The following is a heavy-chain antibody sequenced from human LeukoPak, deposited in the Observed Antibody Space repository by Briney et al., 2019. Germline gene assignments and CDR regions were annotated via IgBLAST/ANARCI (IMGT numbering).Heavy chain of an antibody. D-gene: IGHD5-12*01. V-gene: IGHV4-61*01. J-gene: IGHJ5*02. CDR3: ARDVLSGSGYDWGYNWFDP. CDR1: GGSISSSSYY. CDR2: IYYSGST. Sequence: PSETLSLTCTVSGGSISSSSYYWSWIRQPPGKGLEWIGYIYYSGSTNYNPSLKSRVTISVDTSKNQFSLKLSSVTAADTAVYYCARDVLSGSGYDWGYNWFDPWGQGTLVTVSS.